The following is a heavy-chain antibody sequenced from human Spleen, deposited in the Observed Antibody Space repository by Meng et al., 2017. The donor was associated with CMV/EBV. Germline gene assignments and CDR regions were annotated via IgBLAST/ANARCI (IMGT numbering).Heavy chain of an antibody. CDR2: INPNSGGT. CDR1: GYTFTGYY. CDR3: ARDGLGGYSSSSGDYGMDV. Sequence: ASVKVSCKASGYTFTGYYMHWVRQAPGQGLEWMGWINPNSGGTNYAQKFQGRVTMTRDTSISTAYMELSRLRSDDMAVYYCARDGLGGYSSSSGDYGMDVWGQGTTVTVSS. V-gene: IGHV1-2*02. J-gene: IGHJ6*02. D-gene: IGHD6-6*01.